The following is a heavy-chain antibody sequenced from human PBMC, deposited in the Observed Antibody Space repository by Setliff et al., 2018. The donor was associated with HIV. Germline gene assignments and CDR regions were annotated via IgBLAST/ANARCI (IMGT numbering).Heavy chain of an antibody. Sequence: SETLSLTCAVSGVSISAYFWSWIRQSPEKGLEWIGYIDNSGNTNYSPSLKSRITISRDTSKNQFSLKLNSVTAADAAVYYCARSTPSVGYISEHWGQGVLVTVSS. V-gene: IGHV4-59*01. CDR2: IDNSGNT. CDR1: GVSISAYF. D-gene: IGHD5-12*01. J-gene: IGHJ4*02. CDR3: ARSTPSVGYISEH.